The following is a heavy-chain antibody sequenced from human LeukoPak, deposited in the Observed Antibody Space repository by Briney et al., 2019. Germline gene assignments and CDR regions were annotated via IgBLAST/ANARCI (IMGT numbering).Heavy chain of an antibody. V-gene: IGHV1-18*01. CDR1: GSPVSTSG. D-gene: IGHD3-10*01. CDR2: LSASNGNT. J-gene: IGHJ6*03. CDR3: ARVRGRRSYFSYYYYMEV. Sequence: SVKLSRKASGSPVSTSGSSCVRQSTGQPLEWMGWLSASNGNTNYAQKLQARVTITTDTSTSTTNMERRSLRSVATAGQYFARVRGRRSYFSYYYYMEVWGKGTKVT.